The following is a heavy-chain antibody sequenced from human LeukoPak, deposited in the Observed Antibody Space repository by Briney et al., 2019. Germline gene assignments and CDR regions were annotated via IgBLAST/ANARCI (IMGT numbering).Heavy chain of an antibody. Sequence: PGGSLRLSCAASGFTFSSYATSWVRQAPGKGLEWVSLISGSGGSTYYADSAKGRFTISRDNSKNTVYLQMNSLRAEDTAVYYCAKEGRGGNLAFDYWGQGTLVTVSS. D-gene: IGHD4-23*01. CDR2: ISGSGGST. J-gene: IGHJ4*02. V-gene: IGHV3-23*01. CDR3: AKEGRGGNLAFDY. CDR1: GFTFSSYA.